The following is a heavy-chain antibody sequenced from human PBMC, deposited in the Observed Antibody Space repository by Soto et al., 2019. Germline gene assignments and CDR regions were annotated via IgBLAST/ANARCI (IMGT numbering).Heavy chain of an antibody. Sequence: PSDTLSLTCTVSGGSISSYYWSWIRQPPGKGLEWIGYIYYSGSTNYNPSLKSRVTISVDTSKNQFSLKLSSVTAADTAVYYCARGEEQLGEYYYGMDVWGQGTTVTVSS. J-gene: IGHJ6*02. CDR2: IYYSGST. D-gene: IGHD6-6*01. CDR3: ARGEEQLGEYYYGMDV. V-gene: IGHV4-59*07. CDR1: GGSISSYY.